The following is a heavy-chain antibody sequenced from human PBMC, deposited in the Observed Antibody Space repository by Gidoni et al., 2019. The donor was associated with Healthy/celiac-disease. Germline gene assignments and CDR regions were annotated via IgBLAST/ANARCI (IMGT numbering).Heavy chain of an antibody. D-gene: IGHD5-18*01. V-gene: IGHV3-7*01. CDR1: GFTFSSYW. Sequence: EVQLVESGGGLVQPGASLRLSCAASGFTFSSYWMSWVRQAPGKGLEWVANIKQDGSEKYYVDSVKGRFTISRDNAKNSLYLQMNSLRAEDTAVYYCARDQDRTAMVMDYFDYWGQGTLVTVSS. CDR2: IKQDGSEK. CDR3: ARDQDRTAMVMDYFDY. J-gene: IGHJ4*02.